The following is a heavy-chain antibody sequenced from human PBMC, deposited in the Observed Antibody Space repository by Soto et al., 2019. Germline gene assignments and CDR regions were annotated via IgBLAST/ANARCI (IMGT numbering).Heavy chain of an antibody. CDR2: ISSSSSTI. Sequence: GGSLRLSCAASGFTFSSYSMNWVRQAPGKGLEWVSYISSSSSTIYYADSVKGRFTISRDNAKNSLYLQMNSLRDEDTAVYYCARDLVFIHYYGSGSPIGYWGQGTLVTVSS. D-gene: IGHD3-10*01. V-gene: IGHV3-48*02. CDR1: GFTFSSYS. J-gene: IGHJ4*02. CDR3: ARDLVFIHYYGSGSPIGY.